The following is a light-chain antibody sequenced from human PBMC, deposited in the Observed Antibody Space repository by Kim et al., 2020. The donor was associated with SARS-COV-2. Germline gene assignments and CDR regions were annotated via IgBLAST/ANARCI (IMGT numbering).Light chain of an antibody. Sequence: GGAIISPVPSRNGEGRDYHPSGFQQKPGQAPRPLIYSTDNRHSWAPGRFSGPLLGGRAALTLSGAQPEDEADYYCLPYDDAVRGGVFGGGTQLTVL. CDR1: NGEGRDYH. V-gene: IGLV7-43*01. CDR2: STD. CDR3: LPYDDAVRGGV. J-gene: IGLJ3*02.